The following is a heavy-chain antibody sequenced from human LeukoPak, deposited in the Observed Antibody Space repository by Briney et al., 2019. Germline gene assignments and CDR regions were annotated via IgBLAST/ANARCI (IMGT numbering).Heavy chain of an antibody. Sequence: PGGSLRLSCAASGFTFSSYSMNWVRQAPGKGLEWVSYISSSSSTIYYADSVKGRFTISRDNAKNSLYLQMNSLRAEDTAVYYCARDRVFFTQNYYYYMDVWGKGTTVTVSS. J-gene: IGHJ6*03. CDR1: GFTFSSYS. V-gene: IGHV3-48*01. D-gene: IGHD3-10*01. CDR2: ISSSSSTI. CDR3: ARDRVFFTQNYYYYMDV.